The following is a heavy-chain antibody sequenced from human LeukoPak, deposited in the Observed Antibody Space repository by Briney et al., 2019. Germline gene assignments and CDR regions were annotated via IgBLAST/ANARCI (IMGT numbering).Heavy chain of an antibody. V-gene: IGHV3-9*03. J-gene: IGHJ3*02. CDR1: GLTFSSYW. Sequence: GGSLRLSCAASGLTFSSYWMHWVRQAPGKGLEWVSGISWNSGTIAYADSVKGRFTISRDNAKNSLYLQMNSLRAEDMALYYCAKASTRSFTSGYYGDAFDIWGQGTMVSVSS. CDR3: AKASTRSFTSGYYGDAFDI. CDR2: ISWNSGTI. D-gene: IGHD3-22*01.